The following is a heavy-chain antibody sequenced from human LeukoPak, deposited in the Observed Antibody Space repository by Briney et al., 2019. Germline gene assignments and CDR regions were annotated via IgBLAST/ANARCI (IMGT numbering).Heavy chain of an antibody. D-gene: IGHD2-2*02. CDR3: AKDKYQLLYRVLGY. CDR2: IRYDGSNK. Sequence: GGFLRLSCAASGFTFSSYGMHWVRQAPGKGLEGVAFIRYDGSNKYYADSVKGRFTISRDNSKNTLYLQMNSLRAEDTAVYYCAKDKYQLLYRVLGYWGQGTLVTVSS. CDR1: GFTFSSYG. J-gene: IGHJ4*02. V-gene: IGHV3-30*02.